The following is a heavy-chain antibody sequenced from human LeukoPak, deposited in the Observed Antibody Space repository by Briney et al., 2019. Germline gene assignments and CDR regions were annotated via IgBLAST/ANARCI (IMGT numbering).Heavy chain of an antibody. CDR2: IYYTGSA. CDR3: ARRRCRGCSDRWFDP. CDR1: GGSISSYY. Sequence: SETLSLTYTVSGGSISSYYWSWIRQPPGKGLEWIGYIYYTGSANYNPSLKSRVTISVDTSQNQFSLKLRSVTAADTAVYYCARRRCRGCSDRWFDPWGQGTLVTVSS. D-gene: IGHD2-15*01. V-gene: IGHV4-59*01. J-gene: IGHJ5*02.